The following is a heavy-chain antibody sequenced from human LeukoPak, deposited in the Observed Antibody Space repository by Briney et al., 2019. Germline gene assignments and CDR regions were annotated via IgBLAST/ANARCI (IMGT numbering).Heavy chain of an antibody. V-gene: IGHV4-39*07. CDR1: SGSISSSYYY. D-gene: IGHD3-10*01. CDR3: ARESSGSSARDY. J-gene: IGHJ4*02. CDR2: IYYSGST. Sequence: SETLSLTCTVSSGSISSSYYYWGWIRQPPGKGLEWIGNIYYSGSTYYNPSLKSRVTISVDTSKNQFSLKLRSVTAADTAVYYCARESSGSSARDYWGQGTLVTVSS.